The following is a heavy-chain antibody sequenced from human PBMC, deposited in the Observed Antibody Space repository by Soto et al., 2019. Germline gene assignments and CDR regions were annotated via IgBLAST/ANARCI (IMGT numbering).Heavy chain of an antibody. Sequence: TLSLTCTVSGGSITSFYWSWIRQTAGKGLEWIGHISYTGSTNYNPSLKSRVTIAVDTSKNQFSLNLTSVTAADTAVYYCAREGNGWYYSDXWGQGALVTV. CDR1: GGSITSFY. CDR2: ISYTGST. V-gene: IGHV4-59*01. J-gene: IGHJ4*02. CDR3: AREGNGWYYSDX. D-gene: IGHD6-19*01.